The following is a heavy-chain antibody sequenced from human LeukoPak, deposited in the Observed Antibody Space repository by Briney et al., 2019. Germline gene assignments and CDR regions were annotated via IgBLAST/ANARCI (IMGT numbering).Heavy chain of an antibody. J-gene: IGHJ5*02. Sequence: PETLSLTCTVSGDSINSLDLWSWVRQPPGKGLEWIGEMYLSGTTHSNPSVKSRVTISIDKSKNQFFLNLSSVTAADTAVYYCARGKRPPRRITMVRGVRKDNWFDPWGQGTLVTVSS. D-gene: IGHD3-10*01. CDR2: MYLSGTT. CDR1: GDSINSLDL. V-gene: IGHV4-4*03. CDR3: ARGKRPPRRITMVRGVRKDNWFDP.